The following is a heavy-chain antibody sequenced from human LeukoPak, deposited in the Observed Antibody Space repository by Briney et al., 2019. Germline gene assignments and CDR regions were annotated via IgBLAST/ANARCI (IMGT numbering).Heavy chain of an antibody. CDR3: ARGEWSSSPFDY. Sequence: PSETLSLTCTVSGGSISSSSSYWGWIRQPPGKGLEWASSISTSSSYIYYADSVKGRFTVSRDNAKNSLYLQMNSLRAEDTAVYYCARGEWSSSPFDYWGQGTLVAVSS. D-gene: IGHD6-6*01. CDR2: ISTSSSYI. J-gene: IGHJ4*02. CDR1: GGSISSSS. V-gene: IGHV3-21*01.